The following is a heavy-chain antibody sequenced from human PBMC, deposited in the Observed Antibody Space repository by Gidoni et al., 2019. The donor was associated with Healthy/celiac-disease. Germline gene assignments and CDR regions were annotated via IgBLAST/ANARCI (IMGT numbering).Heavy chain of an antibody. CDR2: ISGSGGST. Sequence: EVQLLESGGGLVQPGGSLRLSCAASGFTFSSYAMSWVRQAPGKGLEWVSAISGSGGSTYYADSVKGRFTISRDNSKNTLYLQMNSLRAEDTAVYYCAKGDYGDYVRGYGMDVWGQGTTVTVSS. J-gene: IGHJ6*02. V-gene: IGHV3-23*01. CDR1: GFTFSSYA. D-gene: IGHD4-17*01. CDR3: AKGDYGDYVRGYGMDV.